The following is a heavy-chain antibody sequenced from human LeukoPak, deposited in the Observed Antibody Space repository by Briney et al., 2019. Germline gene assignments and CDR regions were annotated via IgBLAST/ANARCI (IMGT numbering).Heavy chain of an antibody. CDR1: GGSISSSNW. J-gene: IGHJ4*02. Sequence: TSETLSLTCAVSGGSISSSNWWSWVRQPPGKGLEWIGEIYHSGSTNYNPSLKSRVTISVDKSKNQFSLKLSSVTAADTAVYYCARKRYSSSWYFGYWGQGTLVTVSS. D-gene: IGHD6-13*01. V-gene: IGHV4-4*02. CDR2: IYHSGST. CDR3: ARKRYSSSWYFGY.